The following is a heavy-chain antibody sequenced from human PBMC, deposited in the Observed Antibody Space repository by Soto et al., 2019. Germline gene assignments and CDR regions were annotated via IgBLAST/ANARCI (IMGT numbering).Heavy chain of an antibody. D-gene: IGHD3-3*01. CDR2: IYYSGST. V-gene: IGHV4-31*03. J-gene: IGHJ6*02. Sequence: SETLSLTCTVSCGSISSGGYYWSWIRQHPGKGLEWIGYIYYSGSTYYNPSLKSRVTISVDTSKNQFSLKLSSVTAADTAVYYCARDGRFLEWLLPNYYYYGMDVWGQGTTVTVSS. CDR3: ARDGRFLEWLLPNYYYYGMDV. CDR1: CGSISSGGYY.